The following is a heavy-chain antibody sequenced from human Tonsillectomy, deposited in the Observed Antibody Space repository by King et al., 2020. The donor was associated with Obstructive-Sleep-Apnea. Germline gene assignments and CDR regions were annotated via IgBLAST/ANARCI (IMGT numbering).Heavy chain of an antibody. Sequence: QLQESGPGLVKPSETLSLTCTVSGGSISSSSYYWGWIRQPPGKGLEWIGSIYYSGSTYYNPSLKSRVTISVATSKNQFSLKLSSVTAADTAVYYCARHAYNWNPRGVRYFDYWGQGTLVTVSS. D-gene: IGHD1-20*01. V-gene: IGHV4-39*01. CDR3: ARHAYNWNPRGVRYFDY. J-gene: IGHJ4*02. CDR2: IYYSGST. CDR1: GGSISSSSYY.